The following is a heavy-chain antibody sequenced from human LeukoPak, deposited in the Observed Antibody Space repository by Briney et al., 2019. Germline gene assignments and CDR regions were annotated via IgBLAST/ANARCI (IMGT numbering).Heavy chain of an antibody. CDR2: ISAYNGNT. CDR1: GYTFTSYG. Sequence: ASVKVSCKASGYTFTSYGISWVRQASGQGLEWMGWISAYNGNTNYAQKLQGRVTMTTDTSTSTAYMELRSLRSDDTAVYYCARGGNSEDPYYYYGMDVWGQGTTVTVSS. CDR3: ARGGNSEDPYYYYGMDV. D-gene: IGHD4-23*01. V-gene: IGHV1-18*01. J-gene: IGHJ6*02.